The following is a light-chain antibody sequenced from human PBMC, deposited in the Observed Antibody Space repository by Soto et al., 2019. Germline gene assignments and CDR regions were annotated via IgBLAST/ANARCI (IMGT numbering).Light chain of an antibody. V-gene: IGKV3-20*01. Sequence: EIVLTQSPGTLSLSPGERATLSCRASQSVSSRYLDWFQQKPGQAPRLLICGASSRATGIPDRFSGSGSGTDFTLTISRLEPEDFAVYYCQQYCSSPPLTFGGGTKVEIK. CDR3: QQYCSSPPLT. J-gene: IGKJ4*01. CDR1: QSVSSRY. CDR2: GAS.